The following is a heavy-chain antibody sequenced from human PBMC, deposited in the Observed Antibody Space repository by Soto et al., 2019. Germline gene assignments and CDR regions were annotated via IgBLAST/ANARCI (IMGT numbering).Heavy chain of an antibody. CDR1: GYSFTSYW. D-gene: IGHD2-2*01. V-gene: IGHV5-10-1*01. CDR2: IDPSDSYT. J-gene: IGHJ4*02. CDR3: ATNFRDCGSTSCPADC. Sequence: GESLKISCKGSGYSFTSYWISWVRQMPGKGLEWMGRIDPSDSYTNYSPSFQGHVTISADKSISTAYLQWSSLKASDTAMYYCATNFRDCGSTSCPADCWGQGTLVTVSS.